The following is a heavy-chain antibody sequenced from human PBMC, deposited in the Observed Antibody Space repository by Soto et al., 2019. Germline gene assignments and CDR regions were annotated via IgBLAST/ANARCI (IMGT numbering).Heavy chain of an antibody. V-gene: IGHV4-59*01. CDR2: IYYSGST. Sequence: SETLSLTCTVSGGSISSYYWSWIRQSPGKGLEWIGYIYYSGSTNYNPSLKSRVTISVDTSKNQFSLKLSSVTAADTAVYYCARDSGPGQYSYGYYYWGQGTLVTVSS. J-gene: IGHJ4*02. D-gene: IGHD5-18*01. CDR3: ARDSGPGQYSYGYYY. CDR1: GGSISSYY.